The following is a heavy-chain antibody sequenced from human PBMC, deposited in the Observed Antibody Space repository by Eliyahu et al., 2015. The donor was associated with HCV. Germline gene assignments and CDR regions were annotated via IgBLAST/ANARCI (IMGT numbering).Heavy chain of an antibody. J-gene: IGHJ4*02. CDR3: AKDRTAYSGSWYYFDY. CDR2: ISTGCDTT. D-gene: IGHD6-13*01. CDR1: GFTFTSYA. V-gene: IGHV3-23*01. Sequence: EVQLLESGGGSVQPGGSLRLSCAASGFTFTSYAMSWVRQAPGKGPEWLSGISTGCDTTYYADSVNGRLTISRDNSKNTLYLQMNSLRAEDTAVYYCAKDRTAYSGSWYYFDYLGQGTLVTVSS.